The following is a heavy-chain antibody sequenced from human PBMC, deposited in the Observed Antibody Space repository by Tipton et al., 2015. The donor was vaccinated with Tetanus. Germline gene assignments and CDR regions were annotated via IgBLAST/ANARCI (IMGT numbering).Heavy chain of an antibody. Sequence: SLRLSCAASGFTFSSYDMTWVRQAPGRGLERVSEISVSGGRIYYADSVKGRFTISRDNSKNTLYLQMNSLRAEDTAVYYCAKDFEWSFDYWGQGTRVTVSS. CDR3: AKDFEWSFDY. J-gene: IGHJ4*02. V-gene: IGHV3-23*01. D-gene: IGHD3-3*01. CDR1: GFTFSSYD. CDR2: ISVSGGRI.